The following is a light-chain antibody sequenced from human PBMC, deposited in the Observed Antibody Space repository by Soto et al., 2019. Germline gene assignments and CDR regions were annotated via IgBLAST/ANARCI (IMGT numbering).Light chain of an antibody. Sequence: DIQLTQSPSFLSASVGDRVTITCRASQGISSYLAWYQQKPGKAPKLLIYAASTLQSGVPSRFSGSGSGTEFTLTFSSLQPEDFATYYCQQLNSYPLFGQGTKVEIK. CDR2: AAS. CDR1: QGISSY. J-gene: IGKJ1*01. CDR3: QQLNSYPL. V-gene: IGKV1-9*01.